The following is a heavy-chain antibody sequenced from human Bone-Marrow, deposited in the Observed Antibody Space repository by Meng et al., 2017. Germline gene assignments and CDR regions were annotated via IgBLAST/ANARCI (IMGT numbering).Heavy chain of an antibody. CDR2: IYYSGST. J-gene: IGHJ2*01. V-gene: IGHV4-31*03. D-gene: IGHD4-17*01. Sequence: QVHCKGSGPGLGKPSQTLSLTCTVSGGSISSGNHYWSWIRQHPGKGLEYIGYIYYSGSTYYNPSLKSRVIISVDTSKNQFSLRLNSVTAADTAVYYCASLYGDSSVWYLDLWGRGTLVTVSS. CDR3: ASLYGDSSVWYLDL. CDR1: GGSISSGNHY.